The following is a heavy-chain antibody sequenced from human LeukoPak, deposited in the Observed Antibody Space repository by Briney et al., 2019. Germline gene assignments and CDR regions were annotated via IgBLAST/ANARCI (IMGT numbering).Heavy chain of an antibody. CDR2: ISGDGRTA. V-gene: IGHV3-23*01. CDR1: GFTFSDYA. J-gene: IGHJ6*04. CDR3: AKESGQLDV. D-gene: IGHD2-15*01. Sequence: PGGSLRLSCAASGFTFSDYAMSRVRQAPGKGLEWVSVISGDGRTAYYGDSMKGRFTISRDESKNTLYLQMDSLRAEDTAVYYCAKESGQLDVWGKGTTVTVSS.